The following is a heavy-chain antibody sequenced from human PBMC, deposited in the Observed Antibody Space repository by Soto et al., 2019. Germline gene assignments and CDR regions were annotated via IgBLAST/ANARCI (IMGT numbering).Heavy chain of an antibody. CDR2: INPSSGGT. V-gene: IGHV1-2*02. CDR1: GYTFIGYY. Sequence: QVQLVQSGAEVKKPGASVEVSCKASGYTFIGYYIHWVRQAPGPGLEWMGWINPSSGGTNYAQKFQGRVTMTRDTSISTAYMEVSRLRSDDTALYYCGRDPGDSNSWSPDYWGQGTLVPVSS. J-gene: IGHJ4*02. CDR3: GRDPGDSNSWSPDY. D-gene: IGHD6-13*01.